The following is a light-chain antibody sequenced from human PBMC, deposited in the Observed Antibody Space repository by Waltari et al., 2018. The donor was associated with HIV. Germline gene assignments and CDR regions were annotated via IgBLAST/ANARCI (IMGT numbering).Light chain of an antibody. J-gene: IGLJ2*01. CDR3: QAWDSSTVV. CDR1: KLGDKY. Sequence: SYELTQPPSVSVSPGQTASITCSGDKLGDKYACWYQQKPGLSPVLVIYQDSKRPSGIPERLSGSNSGNTATLTISGTQAMDEADYYCQAWDSSTVVFGGGTKLTVL. CDR2: QDS. V-gene: IGLV3-1*01.